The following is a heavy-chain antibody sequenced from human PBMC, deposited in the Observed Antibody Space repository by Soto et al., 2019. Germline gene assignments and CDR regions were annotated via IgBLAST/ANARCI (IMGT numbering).Heavy chain of an antibody. D-gene: IGHD6-6*01. V-gene: IGHV4-38-2*01. J-gene: IGHJ6*02. CDR2: MYHSGIT. CDR1: GYSIRSGYF. CDR3: ARSMYSTSAQLYYGMDG. Sequence: SETLSLTCAVSGYSIRSGYFWGWIRQPPGKGLEWIGSMYHSGITYYNLSLKSRVTISVDTSKNQLSLKLSSATAADTAVYYCARSMYSTSAQLYYGMDGWGQGTTVTV.